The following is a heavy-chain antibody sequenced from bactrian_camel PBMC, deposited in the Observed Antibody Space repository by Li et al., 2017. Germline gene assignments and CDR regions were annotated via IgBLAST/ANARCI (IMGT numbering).Heavy chain of an antibody. CDR2: FDSDDTT. V-gene: IGHV3S53*01. Sequence: VQLVESGGGSVQAGGSLRLSCVVSGYTYSSICMGWFRQHPGKEREGVATFDSDDTTSYADSVKGRFTISRDNAKNTLYLQLNSLESEDTALYYCATEPEAGYAGAYVYWGQGTQVTV. CDR3: ATEPEAGYAGAYVY. J-gene: IGHJ4*01. D-gene: IGHD1*01. CDR1: GYTYSSIC.